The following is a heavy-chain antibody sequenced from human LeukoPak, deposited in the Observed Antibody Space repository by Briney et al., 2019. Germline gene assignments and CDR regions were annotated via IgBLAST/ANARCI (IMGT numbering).Heavy chain of an antibody. D-gene: IGHD2-15*01. V-gene: IGHV1-8*01. CDR2: MNPNSGNT. Sequence: ASVKVSCKASGYTFTSYDINWVRQATGQGLEWMGWMNPNSGNTGYAQKFQGRVTMTRNTSISTAYMELSSLRSEDTAVYYCARGLGYCSGGSCYSGMNWFDPWGQGTLVTVSS. CDR1: GYTFTSYD. J-gene: IGHJ5*02. CDR3: ARGLGYCSGGSCYSGMNWFDP.